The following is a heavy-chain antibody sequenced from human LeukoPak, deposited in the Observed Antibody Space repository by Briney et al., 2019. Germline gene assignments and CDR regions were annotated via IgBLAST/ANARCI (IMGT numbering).Heavy chain of an antibody. Sequence: SQTLSLTCTVSGGSISSGSYYWSWIRQPAGKGLEWIGRIYTSGSTNYNPSLKSRVTISVDTSKNQFSLKLSSVTAADTAVYYCASFGASFDYWGQGTLVTVSS. D-gene: IGHD3-10*01. CDR2: IYTSGST. CDR1: GGSISSGSYY. V-gene: IGHV4-61*02. J-gene: IGHJ4*02. CDR3: ASFGASFDY.